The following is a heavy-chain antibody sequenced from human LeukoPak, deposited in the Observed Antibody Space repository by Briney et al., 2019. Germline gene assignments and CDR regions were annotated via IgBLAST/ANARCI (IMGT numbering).Heavy chain of an antibody. V-gene: IGHV4-4*02. J-gene: IGHJ3*01. Sequence: SETLSLTCAVSGGSITSSNWWSWVRQPPGKGLEWIGEIYHSGTTNYNPSLKSRVAISMDTSKNQFSLELTSVTAADTAVYYCTRGWSAGGAFDFWGQGTVVTVSS. CDR1: GGSITSSNW. CDR3: TRGWSAGGAFDF. CDR2: IYHSGTT. D-gene: IGHD2-15*01.